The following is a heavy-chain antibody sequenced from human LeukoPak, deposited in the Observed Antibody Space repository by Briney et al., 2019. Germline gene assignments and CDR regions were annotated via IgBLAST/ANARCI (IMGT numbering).Heavy chain of an antibody. CDR1: GFTFSSYG. J-gene: IGHJ4*02. CDR2: MSSDGRSG. CDR3: ARDLDY. Sequence: PGGSLRLSCAASGFTFSSYGMHWVRQAPGKGLEWVAVMSSDGRSGYYADSVKGRFTISRDNSKDTVYLQMNSLRAEDTAVFYCARDLDYWGQGTLVTVSS. V-gene: IGHV3-30*03.